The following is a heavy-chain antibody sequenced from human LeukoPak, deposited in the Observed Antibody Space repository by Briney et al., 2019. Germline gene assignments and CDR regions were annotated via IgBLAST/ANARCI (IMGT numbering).Heavy chain of an antibody. CDR1: GYSFTSYW. CDR2: IYPGDSDT. CDR3: ARLRGDIPSYSSGYRFDY. Sequence: GESLKISCKGSGYSFTSYWISWARQMPGKGLEWMGIIYPGDSDTRYSPSFQGQVTISADKSISTAYLQWSSLKASDTAMYYCARLRGDIPSYSSGYRFDYWGQGTLVAVSS. V-gene: IGHV5-51*01. D-gene: IGHD6-19*01. J-gene: IGHJ4*02.